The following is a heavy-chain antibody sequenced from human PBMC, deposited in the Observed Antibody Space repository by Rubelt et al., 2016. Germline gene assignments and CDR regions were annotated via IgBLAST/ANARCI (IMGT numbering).Heavy chain of an antibody. D-gene: IGHD3-22*01. V-gene: IGHV1-69*06. Sequence: QVQLVQSGAEVKKPGASVKVSCKASGYTFTSYGISWVRQAPGQGLEWMGGIIPIFGTAHYAQKFQGRVTITADKSTSTAYMELSSLRSEDTAVYYCARDLVGVVITTHDAFDIWGQGTMVTVSS. CDR1: GYTFTSYG. CDR2: IIPIFGTA. J-gene: IGHJ3*02. CDR3: ARDLVGVVITTHDAFDI.